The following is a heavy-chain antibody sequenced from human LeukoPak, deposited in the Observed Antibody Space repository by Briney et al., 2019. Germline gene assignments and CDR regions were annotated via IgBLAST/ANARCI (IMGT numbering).Heavy chain of an antibody. CDR1: GFTFSRYW. D-gene: IGHD6-13*01. Sequence: GGSLRLSCAASGFTFSRYWMHWVRQAPGKGLVWVSRINTDGSTTSYADSVRGRFTISRDNSKNTLYLQMNSLRAEDTAVYYCARDSAAHDAFDIWGQGTMVTVSS. V-gene: IGHV3-74*01. CDR2: INTDGSTT. J-gene: IGHJ3*02. CDR3: ARDSAAHDAFDI.